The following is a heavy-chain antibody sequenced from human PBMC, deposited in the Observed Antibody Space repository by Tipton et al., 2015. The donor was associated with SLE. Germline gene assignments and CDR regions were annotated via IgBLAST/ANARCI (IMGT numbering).Heavy chain of an antibody. CDR1: GGSFSGYY. Sequence: TLSLTCAVYGGSFSGYYWSWIRQPPGKGLEWIGEINHSGSTNYNPSLKSRVTISVDTSKNQFSLKLSSVTAADTAVYSCARGSYSYGLDYWGQGTLVTVSS. D-gene: IGHD5-18*01. CDR3: ARGSYSYGLDY. V-gene: IGHV4-34*01. CDR2: INHSGST. J-gene: IGHJ4*02.